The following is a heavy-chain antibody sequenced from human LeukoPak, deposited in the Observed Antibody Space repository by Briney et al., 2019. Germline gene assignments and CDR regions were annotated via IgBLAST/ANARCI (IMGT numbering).Heavy chain of an antibody. D-gene: IGHD1-26*01. CDR3: ARAPVYSGTFFDY. CDR2: IYYSGST. Sequence: PSQTLSLTCTVSGGSISSGDYYWSWIRQPPGKGLEWIAYIYYSGSTYYNPSLKSRVTISLHTPKNQFSLKLSSVTAADTAVYYCARAPVYSGTFFDYWGQGTLVTVSS. J-gene: IGHJ4*02. CDR1: GGSISSGDYY. V-gene: IGHV4-30-4*01.